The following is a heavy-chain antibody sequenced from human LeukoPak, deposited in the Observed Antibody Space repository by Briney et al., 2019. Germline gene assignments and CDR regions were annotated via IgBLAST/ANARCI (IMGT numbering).Heavy chain of an antibody. CDR1: GYSFNSNG. CDR3: AREILRFDI. V-gene: IGHV7-4-1*02. J-gene: IGHJ3*02. CDR2: INTHTGNP. Sequence: ASVKVSCKASGYSFNSNGMNWVRQAPGQGLEWMGWINTHTGNPIYAQGFTGRFVFSLDPSVSTAYLQISSLKAEDTAIHYCAREILRFDIWGQGTMVTVSS.